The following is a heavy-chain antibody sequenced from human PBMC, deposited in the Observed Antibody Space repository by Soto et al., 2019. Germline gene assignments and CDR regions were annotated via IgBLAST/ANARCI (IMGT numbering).Heavy chain of an antibody. J-gene: IGHJ5*02. D-gene: IGHD6-13*01. CDR1: GGSISSSNW. CDR3: ARDRRVSIAAAGTRGDWFDP. V-gene: IGHV4-4*02. Sequence: LSLTCAVSGGSISSSNWWSWVRQPPGKGLEWIGEIYHSGSTNYNPSLKSRVTISVDKSKNQFSLKLSSVTAADTAVYYCARDRRVSIAAAGTRGDWFDPWGQGTLVTVSS. CDR2: IYHSGST.